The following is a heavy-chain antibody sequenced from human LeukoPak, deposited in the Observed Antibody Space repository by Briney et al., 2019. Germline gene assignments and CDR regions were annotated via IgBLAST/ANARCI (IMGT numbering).Heavy chain of an antibody. V-gene: IGHV3-23*01. D-gene: IGHD3-22*01. CDR1: GFTFSSYA. Sequence: PGGSLRLSCAASGFTFSSYAMSWVRQAPGKGLEWVSAISGSGGSTYYADSVKGRFTISRDNSKNTLYLQMNSLRAEDTAVYYCAKVIGTYYYDSSGYYLWDYWGQGTLVTVSS. J-gene: IGHJ4*02. CDR2: ISGSGGST. CDR3: AKVIGTYYYDSSGYYLWDY.